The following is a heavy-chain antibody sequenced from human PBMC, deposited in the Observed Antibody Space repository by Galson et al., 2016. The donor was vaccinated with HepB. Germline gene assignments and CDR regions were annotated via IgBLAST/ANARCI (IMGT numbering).Heavy chain of an antibody. CDR3: VTRGGENN. Sequence: SLRLSCAASGFNFADAWMNWVRQAPGKGLEWVGRIKSKTAVGTTDYAAPVKGRFTIPRDDSKNTLCLQMNSLKTEDTAMYYCVTRGGENNWGPGTLVTVSS. V-gene: IGHV3-15*01. J-gene: IGHJ4*02. CDR2: IKSKTAVGTT. D-gene: IGHD2-21*01. CDR1: GFNFADAW.